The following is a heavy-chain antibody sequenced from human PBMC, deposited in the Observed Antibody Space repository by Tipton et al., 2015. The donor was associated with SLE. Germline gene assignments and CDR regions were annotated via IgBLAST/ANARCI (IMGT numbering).Heavy chain of an antibody. J-gene: IGHJ3*02. V-gene: IGHV4-59*01. Sequence: TLSLTCTVSGGSISSYYWSWIRQPPGKGLEWIGYIYYSGSTDYNPSLKSRVTISVDTSKNQFSLKLSSVTAADTAVYYCARANYCGGDCYIDAFDIWGQGTMVTVSS. D-gene: IGHD2-21*01. CDR1: GGSISSYY. CDR3: ARANYCGGDCYIDAFDI. CDR2: IYYSGST.